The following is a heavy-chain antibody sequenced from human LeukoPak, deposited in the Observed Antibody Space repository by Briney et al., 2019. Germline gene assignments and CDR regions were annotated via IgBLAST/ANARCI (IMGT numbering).Heavy chain of an antibody. CDR2: INSRSNYI. J-gene: IGHJ4*02. V-gene: IGHV3-21*01. D-gene: IGHD3-10*01. CDR3: ARMTMIRGINMFDY. CDR1: GFEFTDYT. Sequence: RGSLRLSCAASGFEFTDYTMIWVRQAPGQGLEWISSINSRSNYIYSADSVKGRFTISKDNAKNSLYLQMNSLRAEDTAVYYCARMTMIRGINMFDYLGQGTLVSVSS.